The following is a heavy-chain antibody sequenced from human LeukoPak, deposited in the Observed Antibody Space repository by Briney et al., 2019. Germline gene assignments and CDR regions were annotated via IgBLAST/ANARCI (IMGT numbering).Heavy chain of an antibody. CDR3: ARTNTIFAPYYFDY. CDR1: GDSISSGTYY. V-gene: IGHV4-61*02. D-gene: IGHD3-3*01. Sequence: SETLSLTCSVSGDSISSGTYYWSWIRQPAGKGLEWIGRVYITGNTNYSPSLKSRLTISLDTSKNQFSLKLSSVTAADTAVYYCARTNTIFAPYYFDYWGQGTLVTVSS. CDR2: VYITGNT. J-gene: IGHJ4*02.